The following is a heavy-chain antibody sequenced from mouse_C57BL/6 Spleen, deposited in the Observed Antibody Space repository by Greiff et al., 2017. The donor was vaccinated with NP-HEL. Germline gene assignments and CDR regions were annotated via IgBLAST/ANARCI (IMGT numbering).Heavy chain of an antibody. V-gene: IGHV10-1*01. CDR2: IRSKSNNYAT. Sequence: DVKLVESGGGLVQPKGSLKLSCAASGFSFNTYAMNWVRQAPGKGLEWVARIRSKSNNYATYYADSVKDRFTISRDDSESMLYLQMNNLKTEDTAMYYCVRDYYGAYWGQGTLVTVSA. CDR3: VRDYYGAY. CDR1: GFSFNTYA. D-gene: IGHD2-1*01. J-gene: IGHJ3*01.